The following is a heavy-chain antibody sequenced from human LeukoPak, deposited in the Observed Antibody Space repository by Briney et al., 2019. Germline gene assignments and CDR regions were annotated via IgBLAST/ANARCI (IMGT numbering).Heavy chain of an antibody. Sequence: PSETLSLSCAASGGSISSYYRSWIRQPPGKGLEWVGRIYTNGSTNYSHSHKKPVTMSVNTSKNQFSLKLSSVTAADTAVYYCARSPWTVGAFDIWGQETKVTVSS. CDR2: IYTNGST. V-gene: IGHV4-4*07. J-gene: IGHJ3*02. D-gene: IGHD1-1*01. CDR3: ARSPWTVGAFDI. CDR1: GGSISSYY.